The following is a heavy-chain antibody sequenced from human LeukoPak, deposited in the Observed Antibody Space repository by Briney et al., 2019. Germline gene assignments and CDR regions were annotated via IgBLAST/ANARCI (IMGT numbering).Heavy chain of an antibody. CDR1: GFTFSAYT. CDR3: ARLGKDYGDYFDY. CDR2: ISSGSSSV. Sequence: GGSLRLSCSASGFTFSAYTMNWVRQAPGQGLEWVSYISSGSSSVYYADSVKGRFTISRDNAKNSLYLQMNSLRAEDTAVYYCARLGKDYGDYFDYWGQGTLVTVSS. V-gene: IGHV3-48*04. J-gene: IGHJ4*02. D-gene: IGHD4-17*01.